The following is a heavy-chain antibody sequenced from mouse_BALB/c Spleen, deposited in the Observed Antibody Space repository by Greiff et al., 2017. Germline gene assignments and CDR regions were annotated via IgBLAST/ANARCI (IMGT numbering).Heavy chain of an antibody. CDR1: GYTFSSYW. Sequence: VQLQQSGAELMKPGASVKISCKATGYTFSSYWIEWVKQRPGHGLEWIGEILPGSGSTNYNEKFKGKATFTADTSSNTAYMQLSSLTSEDSAVYYCARSGRYDYDRFAYWGQGTLVTVSA. V-gene: IGHV1-9*01. D-gene: IGHD2-4*01. CDR2: ILPGSGST. CDR3: ARSGRYDYDRFAY. J-gene: IGHJ3*01.